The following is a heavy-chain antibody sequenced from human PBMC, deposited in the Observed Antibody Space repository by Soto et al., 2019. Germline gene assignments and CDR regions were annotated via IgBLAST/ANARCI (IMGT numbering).Heavy chain of an antibody. CDR3: ATGDAWEALLAY. J-gene: IGHJ4*02. CDR1: GASINSGGYY. CDR2: IYFSGST. D-gene: IGHD4-17*01. Sequence: QVQLQESGPGLVKPSQTLSLTCTVSGASINSGGYYWSWIRPLPGKGLEWIGYIYFSGSTYYNPSLESRVTISLDTSQNQFSLKLNSVTAADTAVYYCATGDAWEALLAYWGQGTLVTVSS. V-gene: IGHV4-31*03.